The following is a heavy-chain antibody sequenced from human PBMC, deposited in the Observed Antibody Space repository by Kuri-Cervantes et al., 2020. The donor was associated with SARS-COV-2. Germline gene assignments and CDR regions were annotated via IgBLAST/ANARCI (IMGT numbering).Heavy chain of an antibody. J-gene: IGHJ2*01. CDR3: VKSRGYFDL. Sequence: GESLKISCAASGFTFSSYSMNWVRQAPGKGLEWVSYISSSSSTIYYADSVKGRFTISRDNAKNSLYLQMNSLRAEDTAVYYCVKSRGYFDLWGRGTLVTVSS. V-gene: IGHV3-48*01. CDR1: GFTFSSYS. CDR2: ISSSSSTI.